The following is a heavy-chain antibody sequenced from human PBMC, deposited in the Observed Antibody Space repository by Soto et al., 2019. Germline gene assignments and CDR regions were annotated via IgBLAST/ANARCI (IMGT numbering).Heavy chain of an antibody. CDR2: ISAYNGNT. CDR1: GYTFTSYG. Sequence: ASVKVSCKASGYTFTSYGISWVRQAPGQGLEWMGWISAYNGNTNYAQKLQGRVTMTTDTSTSTAYMELRSLRSDDTAVHYCARLGYDSSGYHATHYGMDVWGQGTTVTVSS. V-gene: IGHV1-18*04. CDR3: ARLGYDSSGYHATHYGMDV. J-gene: IGHJ6*02. D-gene: IGHD3-22*01.